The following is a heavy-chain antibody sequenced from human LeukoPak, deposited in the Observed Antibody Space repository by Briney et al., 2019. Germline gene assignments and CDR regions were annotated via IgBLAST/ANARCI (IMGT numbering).Heavy chain of an antibody. CDR3: AKDLVGARVGDDAFDI. CDR1: GFTFSTYG. CDR2: ISYDGSTI. J-gene: IGHJ3*02. V-gene: IGHV3-30*18. Sequence: GRSLRLSCAASGFTFSTYGIHWVRQAPGKGLEWVAVISYDGSTIYYADSVKGRFAISRDNSMNTLYLQMNSLRVEDTAMYYCAKDLVGARVGDDAFDIWSQGTMVTVSS. D-gene: IGHD1-26*01.